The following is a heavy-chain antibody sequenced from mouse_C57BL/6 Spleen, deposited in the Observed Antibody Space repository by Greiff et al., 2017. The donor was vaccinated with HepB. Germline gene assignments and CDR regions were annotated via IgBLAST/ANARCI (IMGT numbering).Heavy chain of an antibody. D-gene: IGHD2-4*01. Sequence: EVKLMESGPELVKPGASVKMSCKASGYTFTDYNMHWVKQSHGKSLEWIGYINPNNGGTSYNQKFKGKATLTVNKSSSTAYTEIRSLTSEDSAVYYCVYDYDVPLSYWGQGTLVTVSA. CDR2: INPNNGGT. CDR1: GYTFTDYN. J-gene: IGHJ3*01. CDR3: VYDYDVPLSY. V-gene: IGHV1-22*01.